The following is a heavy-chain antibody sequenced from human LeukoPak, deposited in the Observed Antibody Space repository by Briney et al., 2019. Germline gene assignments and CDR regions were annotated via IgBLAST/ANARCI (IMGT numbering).Heavy chain of an antibody. D-gene: IGHD1-26*01. CDR1: GFTFDDYG. CDR2: INWNGGST. Sequence: GGSLRLSCAASGFTFDDYGMSWVRQAPGKWLEWVSGINWNGGSTGYADSVKGRFTISRDNAKNSLYLQMNSLRAEDTALYYCARDGEWELPLGAFDIWGQGTMVTVSS. CDR3: ARDGEWELPLGAFDI. V-gene: IGHV3-20*04. J-gene: IGHJ3*02.